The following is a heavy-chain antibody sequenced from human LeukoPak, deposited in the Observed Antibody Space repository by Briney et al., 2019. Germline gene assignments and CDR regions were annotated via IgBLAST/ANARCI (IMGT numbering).Heavy chain of an antibody. CDR1: GGSINTYY. CDR3: ARDARSSSHFDY. CDR2: IYYSGST. J-gene: IGHJ4*02. V-gene: IGHV4-59*01. Sequence: SETLSPTCTVSGGSINTYYWSWIRQPPGKGLEWIGYIYYSGSTNYNPSLKSRVTISVDTSKNQFSLKLSSVTAADTAVYYCARDARSSSHFDYWGQGTLVTVSS. D-gene: IGHD6-6*01.